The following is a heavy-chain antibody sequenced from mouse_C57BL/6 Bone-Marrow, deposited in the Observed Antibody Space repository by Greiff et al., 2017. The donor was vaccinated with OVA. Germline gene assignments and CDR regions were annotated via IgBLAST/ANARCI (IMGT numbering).Heavy chain of an antibody. J-gene: IGHJ4*01. CDR2: IDPENRDT. V-gene: IGHV14-4*01. D-gene: IGHD1-1*01. Sequence: VQLQQSGAELVRPGASVKLSCTASGFNIKDDYMHWVKQRPEQGLEWIGWIDPENRDTEYASKFQGKATITADTSSNTAYLQLSSLTSEDTAVYYCTTWNYYYGSTLYAMDYWGQGTSVTVSS. CDR3: TTWNYYYGSTLYAMDY. CDR1: GFNIKDDY.